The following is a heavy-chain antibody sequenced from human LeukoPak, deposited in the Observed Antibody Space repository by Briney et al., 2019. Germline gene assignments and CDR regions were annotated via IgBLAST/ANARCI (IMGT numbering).Heavy chain of an antibody. J-gene: IGHJ5*02. D-gene: IGHD1-26*01. Sequence: SETLSLTCTVSVGSISSHYWSWIRQTPGKGLEWIGYISYSGGTNYNPSFKSRVTISVDTSKSQFSLKLTSVTAADTAVYYCARLKELWFDPWGQGTLVTVSS. CDR3: ARLKELWFDP. CDR2: ISYSGGT. CDR1: VGSISSHY. V-gene: IGHV4-59*11.